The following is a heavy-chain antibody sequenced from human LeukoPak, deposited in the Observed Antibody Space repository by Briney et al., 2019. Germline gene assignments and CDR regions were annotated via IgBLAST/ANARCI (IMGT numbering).Heavy chain of an antibody. CDR3: ARGAWRWEMATSTFDY. Sequence: GGSLRLSCAASGFTFSSYGMGWVRQAPGKGLEWVSAISGSGGSTYYADSVKGRFTISRDNSKNTLYLQMNSLRAEDTAVYYCARGAWRWEMATSTFDYWGQGTLVTVSS. CDR2: ISGSGGST. D-gene: IGHD5-24*01. CDR1: GFTFSSYG. V-gene: IGHV3-23*01. J-gene: IGHJ4*02.